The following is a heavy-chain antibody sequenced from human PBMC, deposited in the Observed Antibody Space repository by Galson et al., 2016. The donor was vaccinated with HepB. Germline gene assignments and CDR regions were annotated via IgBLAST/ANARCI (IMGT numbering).Heavy chain of an antibody. Sequence: SETLSLTCSVSGGAISGSSFSWGWIRQPPGKRLEWIGSNYYSGSTYNSPSLKSRATMSVDTSKNQFSLKLSSVTAADTAVYYCARPLTGAGTFDYWGQGTLVTVSS. CDR2: NYYSGST. V-gene: IGHV4-39*01. J-gene: IGHJ4*02. D-gene: IGHD6-19*01. CDR3: ARPLTGAGTFDY. CDR1: GGAISGSSFS.